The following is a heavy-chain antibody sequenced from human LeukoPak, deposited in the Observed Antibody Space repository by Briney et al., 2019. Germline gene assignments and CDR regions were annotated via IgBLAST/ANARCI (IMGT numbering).Heavy chain of an antibody. CDR3: ARDSTDSSGYKIYYYYGMDV. Sequence: PGGSLRLSCEASGFTFSAYAMNWVRQAPGKGLEWVSYISSSGSTIYYADSVKGRFTISRDNAKNSLYLQMNSLRAEDTAVYYCARDSTDSSGYKIYYYYGMDVWGQGTTVTVSS. D-gene: IGHD3-22*01. CDR2: ISSSGSTI. V-gene: IGHV3-48*03. J-gene: IGHJ6*02. CDR1: GFTFSAYA.